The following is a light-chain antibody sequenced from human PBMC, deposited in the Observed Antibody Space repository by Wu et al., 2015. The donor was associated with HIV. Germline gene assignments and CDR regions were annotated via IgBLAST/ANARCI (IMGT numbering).Light chain of an antibody. CDR3: LHHNTLPSLV. J-gene: IGKJ2*01. Sequence: DIQMTQSPSAMSASVGDRVTITCRASQGIDNYLVWFQQKPGKVPKRLIYAASSLQSGVPSRFSGDGSETEFTLTISSLQPEDVATYYCLHHNTLPSLVFGQGTKLE. V-gene: IGKV1-17*03. CDR2: AAS. CDR1: QGIDNY.